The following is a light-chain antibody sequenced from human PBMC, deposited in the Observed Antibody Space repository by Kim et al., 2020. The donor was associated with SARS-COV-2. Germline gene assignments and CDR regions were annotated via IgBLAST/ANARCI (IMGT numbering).Light chain of an antibody. J-gene: IGKJ4*01. CDR2: TAS. CDR1: QDVNTW. Sequence: SSSVGDRVSITCRASQDVNTWLAWYQQKSGKAPELLIYTASSLHSGVPARFSCSGSGTDFTLTISGLQPEDFATYYCQQVDSFPFTFGGGTKLEI. CDR3: QQVDSFPFT. V-gene: IGKV1-12*02.